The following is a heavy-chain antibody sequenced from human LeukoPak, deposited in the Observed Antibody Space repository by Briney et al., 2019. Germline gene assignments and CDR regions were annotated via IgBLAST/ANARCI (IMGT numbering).Heavy chain of an antibody. CDR2: IIPIFGTA. Sequence: SVKLACQASGGTFSSYASSWVRQPPGQGLEWMGGIIPIFGTANYAQKFQGRVTITADESTSTAYMELSSLRSEDTAVYYCARGRVVIRFCGMDVWGQGTTVTVSS. CDR3: ARGRVVIRFCGMDV. CDR1: GGTFSSYA. J-gene: IGHJ6*02. D-gene: IGHD3-3*01. V-gene: IGHV1-69*13.